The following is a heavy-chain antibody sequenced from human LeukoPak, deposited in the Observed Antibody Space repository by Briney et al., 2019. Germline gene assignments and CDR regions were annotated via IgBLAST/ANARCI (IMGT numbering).Heavy chain of an antibody. D-gene: IGHD1-1*01. J-gene: IGHJ3*02. V-gene: IGHV4-59*01. CDR2: IYYSGST. CDR1: GGSISSYY. CDR3: ARRGYGDAFDI. Sequence: SETLSLTCTVSGGSISSYYWSWIRQPPGKGLEWIGYIYYSGSTNYNPSLRSRVTISVDTSKNQFSLKLSSVTAADTAVYYCARRGYGDAFDIWGQGTMVTVSS.